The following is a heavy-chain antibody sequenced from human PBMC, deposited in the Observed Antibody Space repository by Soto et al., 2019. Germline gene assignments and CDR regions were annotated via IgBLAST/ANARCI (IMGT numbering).Heavy chain of an antibody. CDR3: AAPSTNYYDSSGYYPTAEYFQH. CDR1: VFTFSSYA. Sequence: LILSCAASVFTFSSYAMSWVRQAPGKGLEWVSAISGSGGSTYYADSVKGRFTISRDNSKNTLYLQMNSLRAEDTAVYYCAAPSTNYYDSSGYYPTAEYFQHWGQGTLVTVS. CDR2: ISGSGGST. J-gene: IGHJ1*01. V-gene: IGHV3-23*01. D-gene: IGHD3-22*01.